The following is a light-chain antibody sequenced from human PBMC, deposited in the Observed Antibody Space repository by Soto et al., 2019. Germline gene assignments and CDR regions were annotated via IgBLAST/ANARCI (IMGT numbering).Light chain of an antibody. CDR2: GAS. Sequence: DILMTQSPSTLSASVGDRVNITCRANDTIEVWLAWYQQKAGKAPKLLIYGASILEGGVPSRFSGDGSGSDLIFTITSLRPYYFAVYYCQQYKAFPRAFGQGTRVEVK. CDR1: DTIEVW. CDR3: QQYKAFPRA. J-gene: IGKJ1*01. V-gene: IGKV1-5*01.